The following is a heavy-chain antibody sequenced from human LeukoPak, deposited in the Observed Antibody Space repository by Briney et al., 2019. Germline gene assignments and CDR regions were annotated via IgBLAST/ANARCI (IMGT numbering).Heavy chain of an antibody. Sequence: GASVKVSCKASGYTFTGYYMHWVRQAPGQGLEWMGWINPNSGGANYAQKFQGRVTMTRDMSISTAYMELSRLRSDDTAVYYCARGPLIRYFDWLPLSLDYWGQGTLVTVSS. CDR2: INPNSGGA. D-gene: IGHD3-9*01. V-gene: IGHV1-2*02. CDR1: GYTFTGYY. J-gene: IGHJ4*02. CDR3: ARGPLIRYFDWLPLSLDY.